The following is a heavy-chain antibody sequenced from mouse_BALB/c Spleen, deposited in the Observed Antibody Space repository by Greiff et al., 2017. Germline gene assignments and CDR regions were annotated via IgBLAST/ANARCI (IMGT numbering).Heavy chain of an antibody. CDR3: ARRGARNFDY. J-gene: IGHJ2*01. CDR1: GYSITSDYA. CDR2: ISYSGST. D-gene: IGHD3-1*01. Sequence: EVKVEESGPGLVKPSQSLSLTCTVTGYSITSDYAWNWIRQFPGNKLEWMGYISYSGSTSYNPSLKSRISITRDTSKNQFFLQLNSVTTEDTATYYCARRGARNFDYWGQGTTLTVSS. V-gene: IGHV3-2*02.